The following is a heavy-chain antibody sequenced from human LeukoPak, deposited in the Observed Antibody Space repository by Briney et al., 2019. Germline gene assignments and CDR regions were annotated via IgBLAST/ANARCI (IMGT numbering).Heavy chain of an antibody. Sequence: NPSETLSLTCTVSGGSISGSSYYWGWIRQPPGKGLEWIGSIYYSGSTYYNPSLKSRVTISVDTSKNQFSLKLTSVTAADTAVYYCARASRNGYNWNWGQGILVTVSS. CDR2: IYYSGST. D-gene: IGHD5-24*01. J-gene: IGHJ4*02. V-gene: IGHV4-39*07. CDR1: GGSISGSSYY. CDR3: ARASRNGYNWN.